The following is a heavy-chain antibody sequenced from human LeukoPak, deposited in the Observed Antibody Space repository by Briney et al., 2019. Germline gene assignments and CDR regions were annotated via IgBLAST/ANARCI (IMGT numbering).Heavy chain of an antibody. V-gene: IGHV3-21*01. CDR1: GFTFSSYR. D-gene: IGHD5-18*01. Sequence: GGSLRLSCGASGFTFSSYRMNWVRQAPGKGLEWVSSISSSSSYIYYADSVKGRFTISRDNAKNSLYLQMNSLRAEDTAVYYCARSPRYRYAHYYWGQGTLVTVSS. CDR2: ISSSSSYI. J-gene: IGHJ4*02. CDR3: ARSPRYRYAHYY.